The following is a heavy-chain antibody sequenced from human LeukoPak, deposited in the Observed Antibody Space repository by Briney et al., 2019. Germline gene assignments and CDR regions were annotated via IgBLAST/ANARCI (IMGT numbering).Heavy chain of an antibody. V-gene: IGHV3-74*01. CDR1: GFTFSNYL. D-gene: IGHD6-19*01. Sequence: GGSLRPSCVASGFTFSNYLMHWVRQAPRKGLAWVSRTNSDGRTTTYADSVKGRFTIFRDNAKNTLYLQMNNLSAEDTSVYYCVRVSSDWEYFDQWGQGALVTVSS. CDR3: VRVSSDWEYFDQ. CDR2: TNSDGRTT. J-gene: IGHJ4*02.